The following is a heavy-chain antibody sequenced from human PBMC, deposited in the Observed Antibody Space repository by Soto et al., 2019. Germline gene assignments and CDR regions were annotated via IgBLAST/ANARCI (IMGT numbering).Heavy chain of an antibody. CDR3: ARRSHINWPAY. J-gene: IGHJ4*01. CDR2: ISYSGAT. V-gene: IGHV4-59*08. D-gene: IGHD2-21*01. Sequence: SETLCLTYTVSCASISGYHGSWIRQFPGKGLECLGYISYSGATYYNPSLKSRVTISVDTSENQFSLRVNSVTVADTAVYYCARRSHINWPAYWGHGTQVTVSS. CDR1: CASISGYH.